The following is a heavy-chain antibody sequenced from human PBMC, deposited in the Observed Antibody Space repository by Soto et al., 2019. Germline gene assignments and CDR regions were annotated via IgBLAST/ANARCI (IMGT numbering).Heavy chain of an antibody. Sequence: SETLYLTCTVSGGSISSYYWSWILQPPGKGLEWIGYIYYSASTNYSPSLKSRVTISVDTSKNQFSLNLSSVTAADTAVYYCARHLPYCGGDCHSLDYWGQGTLVTVSS. CDR3: ARHLPYCGGDCHSLDY. V-gene: IGHV4-59*08. D-gene: IGHD2-21*02. CDR2: IYYSAST. CDR1: GGSISSYY. J-gene: IGHJ4*02.